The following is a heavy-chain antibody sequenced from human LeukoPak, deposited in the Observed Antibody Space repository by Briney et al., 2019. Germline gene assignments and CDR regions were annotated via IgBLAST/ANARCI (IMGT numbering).Heavy chain of an antibody. CDR3: ASRPPSQTYYGVLDY. J-gene: IGHJ4*02. CDR2: ITDTGGST. Sequence: GGSLRLSCVASGITFSSHAMTWVRQAPGKGLEWVSGITDTGGSTYHAESVKGRFTTSRDNSKNTLYLQMNNLRAEDTAVYYCASRPPSQTYYGVLDYWGQGTLVTVSS. D-gene: IGHD4-17*01. V-gene: IGHV3-23*01. CDR1: GITFSSHA.